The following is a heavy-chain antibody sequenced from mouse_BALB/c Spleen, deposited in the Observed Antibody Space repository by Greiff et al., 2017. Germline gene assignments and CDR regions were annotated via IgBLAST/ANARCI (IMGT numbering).Heavy chain of an antibody. CDR1: GYTFSSYW. D-gene: IGHD2-14*01. V-gene: IGHV1-9*01. J-gene: IGHJ4*01. CDR2: ILPGSGST. Sequence: VKLQESGAELMKPGASVKISCKATGYTFSSYWIEWVKQRPGHGLEWIGEILPGSGSTNYNEKFKGKATFTADTSSNTAYMQLSSLTSEDSAVYYCARWGYEGAMDYWGQGTSVTVSS. CDR3: ARWGYEGAMDY.